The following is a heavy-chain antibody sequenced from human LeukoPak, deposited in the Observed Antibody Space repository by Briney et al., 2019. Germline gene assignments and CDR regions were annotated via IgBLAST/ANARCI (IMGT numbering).Heavy chain of an antibody. J-gene: IGHJ6*02. Sequence: ASVKVSCKASGYTFTGYYMHWVRQAPGKGLEGMGWINPNSGGTNYAQKFQGRVTMTRDTSISTAYMGLSRLRSDDTAVYYCARDYGDYYYGMDVWGQGTTVTVSS. CDR1: GYTFTGYY. V-gene: IGHV1-2*02. D-gene: IGHD4-17*01. CDR2: INPNSGGT. CDR3: ARDYGDYYYGMDV.